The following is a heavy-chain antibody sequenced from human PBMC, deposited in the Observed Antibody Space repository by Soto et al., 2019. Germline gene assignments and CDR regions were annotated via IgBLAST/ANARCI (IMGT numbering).Heavy chain of an antibody. CDR2: INTNNGNT. CDR3: ARDSYGDYAY. J-gene: IGHJ4*02. Sequence: QVQLLQSGAEVKKPGASVKVSCKASGYTFTNYGFSWVRQAPGQGLEWMGWINTNNGNTNYTQKFQGRVTMTTDTSTSTVYMEWRSLGSDDTAVYYCARDSYGDYAYWGQGTLVTVSS. V-gene: IGHV1-18*01. CDR1: GYTFTNYG. D-gene: IGHD4-17*01.